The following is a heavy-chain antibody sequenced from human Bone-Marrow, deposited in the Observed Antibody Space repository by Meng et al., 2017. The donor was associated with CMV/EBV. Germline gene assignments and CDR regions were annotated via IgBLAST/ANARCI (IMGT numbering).Heavy chain of an antibody. Sequence: SETLSLTCAVYGGSFSGYYWSWIRQPPGKGLEWIGEINHSGGTNYNPSLKSRVTISVDTSKNQFSLKLSSVTAADTAVYYCARGAVPKGMDVWGQGTTVTVSS. V-gene: IGHV4-34*01. CDR3: ARGAVPKGMDV. CDR1: GGSFSGYY. D-gene: IGHD6-19*01. J-gene: IGHJ6*02. CDR2: INHSGGT.